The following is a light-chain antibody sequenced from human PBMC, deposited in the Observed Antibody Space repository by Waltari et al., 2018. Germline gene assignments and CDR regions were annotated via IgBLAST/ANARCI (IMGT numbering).Light chain of an antibody. V-gene: IGLV1-44*01. Sequence: QSVLTQPPSASGTPGQRVTISCSGRNSNIGASTVDWYQQVPGTAPKHLLYNNNQRPSGVPDRFSGSKSGTSASLAISGLRSEDETDYYCAAWDDNLRAWVFGGGTKLTVL. CDR1: NSNIGAST. CDR3: AAWDDNLRAWV. J-gene: IGLJ3*02. CDR2: NNN.